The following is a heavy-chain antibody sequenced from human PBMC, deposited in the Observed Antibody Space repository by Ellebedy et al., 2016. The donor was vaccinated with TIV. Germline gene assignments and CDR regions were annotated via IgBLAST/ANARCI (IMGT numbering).Heavy chain of an antibody. V-gene: IGHV3-7*01. CDR3: ARDDDDILTGRNAMDV. J-gene: IGHJ6*02. D-gene: IGHD3-9*01. CDR1: GFAFSSYW. CDR2: IKQDGSEK. Sequence: GESLKISCVASGFAFSSYWMTWVRQAPGKGLEWVANIKQDGSEKWYVDSVKGRFTISRDNAKNSLYLQVNSLTAEDTAVYYCARDDDDILTGRNAMDVWGQGTTVTVSS.